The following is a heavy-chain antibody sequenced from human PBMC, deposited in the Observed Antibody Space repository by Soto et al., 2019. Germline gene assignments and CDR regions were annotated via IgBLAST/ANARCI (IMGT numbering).Heavy chain of an antibody. D-gene: IGHD3-10*01. CDR1: GFTFDDYG. CDR2: INSNGGKT. V-gene: IGHV3-20*01. CDR3: AREYGSGSCPPWFDP. Sequence: GGSLRLSCAASGFTFDDYGMSWVRPVPGKGLEWVSGINSNGGKTGYADSVKGRFTISRDNAKNSLYLQMNSLRVEDTALYHCAREYGSGSCPPWFDPWGQGSLVTVSS. J-gene: IGHJ5*02.